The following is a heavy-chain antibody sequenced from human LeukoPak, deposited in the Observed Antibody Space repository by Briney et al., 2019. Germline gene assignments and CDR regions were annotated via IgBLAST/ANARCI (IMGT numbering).Heavy chain of an antibody. CDR1: GGSISSYY. D-gene: IGHD3-10*01. Sequence: PSETLSLTCTVSGGSISSYYWSWIRQPPGKGLEWIGYIYYSGSTNYNPSLKSRVTISVDTSKNQFSLKLSSVTAADTAVYYCARGAMGITMVRGEMDVWGKGTTVTVSS. V-gene: IGHV4-59*01. J-gene: IGHJ6*04. CDR3: ARGAMGITMVRGEMDV. CDR2: IYYSGST.